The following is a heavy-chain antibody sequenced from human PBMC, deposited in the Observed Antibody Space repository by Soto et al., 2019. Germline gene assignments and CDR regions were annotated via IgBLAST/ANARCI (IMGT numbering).Heavy chain of an antibody. CDR1: GFTFSSYW. Sequence: EVQLVESGGGLVQPGGSLRLSCAASGFTFSSYWMSWVRQAPGKGLEWVANIKKDGSEKYYVDSVKGRFTITRDNAKNSQYLQMNSLTADDTAVYYCARVQWLDDYWGQGTLVTVSS. CDR3: ARVQWLDDY. V-gene: IGHV3-7*01. D-gene: IGHD6-19*01. CDR2: IKKDGSEK. J-gene: IGHJ4*02.